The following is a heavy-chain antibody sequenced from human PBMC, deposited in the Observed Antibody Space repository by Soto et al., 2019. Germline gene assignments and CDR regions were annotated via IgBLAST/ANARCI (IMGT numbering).Heavy chain of an antibody. Sequence: GGSLRLSCAASGFTFSSYAMSWVRQAPGKGLEWVSAISGSGGSTYYADSVKVRFTISRDNSKNTLYLQMNSLRAEDTAVYYCAEDYEWFGEFHPEYFKHWGQGTLVTVSS. CDR1: GFTFSSYA. CDR2: ISGSGGST. V-gene: IGHV3-23*01. CDR3: AEDYEWFGEFHPEYFKH. D-gene: IGHD3-10*01. J-gene: IGHJ1*01.